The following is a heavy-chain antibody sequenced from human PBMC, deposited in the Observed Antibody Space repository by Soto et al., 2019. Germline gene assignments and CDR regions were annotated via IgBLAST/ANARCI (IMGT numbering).Heavy chain of an antibody. CDR3: AGDYYSSSSNGGYYYGMDV. V-gene: IGHV3-23*01. CDR1: GFTFSSYA. Sequence: GGSLRLSCAASGFTFSSYAMSWVRQAPGKGLEWVSAISGSGGSTYYADSVKGRFTISRDNSKNTLYLQMNSLRAEDTAVYYCAGDYYSSSSNGGYYYGMDVWGQGTTVTVSS. D-gene: IGHD6-13*01. J-gene: IGHJ6*02. CDR2: ISGSGGST.